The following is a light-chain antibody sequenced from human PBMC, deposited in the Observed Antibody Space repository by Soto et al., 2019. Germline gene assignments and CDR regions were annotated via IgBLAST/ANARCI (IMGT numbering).Light chain of an antibody. Sequence: EIVLTQSPGTLSLSPGERATLSCRASPSVSGSNLAWYQQKPGQAPRLLIFGASSRATGIPDRFSGSGSGTDFTLTITRLAREDFAVYYCQQYGNSPKTFGQGTKVDI. CDR3: QQYGNSPKT. CDR2: GAS. CDR1: PSVSGSN. V-gene: IGKV3-20*01. J-gene: IGKJ1*01.